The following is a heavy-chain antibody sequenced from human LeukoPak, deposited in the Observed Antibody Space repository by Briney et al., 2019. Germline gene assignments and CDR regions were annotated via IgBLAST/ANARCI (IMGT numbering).Heavy chain of an antibody. V-gene: IGHV1-2*04. CDR2: INPNSGGT. CDR3: ARDSSGYDGAFDI. J-gene: IGHJ3*02. CDR1: GYTFIGYY. Sequence: ASVKVSCKASGYTFIGYYMHWVRQAPGQGLEWMGWINPNSGGTNYAQKFQGWVTMTRDTSISTAYMGLSRLRSDDTAVYYCARDSSGYDGAFDIWGQGTMVTVSS. D-gene: IGHD5-12*01.